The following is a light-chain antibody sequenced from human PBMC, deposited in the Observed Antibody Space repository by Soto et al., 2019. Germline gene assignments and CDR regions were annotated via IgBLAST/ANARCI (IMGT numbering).Light chain of an antibody. Sequence: QSVLTQPPSASGTPGQRVTISCSGSSSNIGNNYVYWYQQVPGTAPKLLIYKNNQRPSGVPDRFSGSKSGTSASLAISGLRSEDEADYYCVAWDDSLSGWVFGGGTKLTVL. J-gene: IGLJ3*02. CDR1: SSNIGNNY. CDR3: VAWDDSLSGWV. CDR2: KNN. V-gene: IGLV1-47*01.